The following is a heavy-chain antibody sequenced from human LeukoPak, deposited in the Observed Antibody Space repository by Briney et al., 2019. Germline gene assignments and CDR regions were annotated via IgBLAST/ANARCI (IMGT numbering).Heavy chain of an antibody. J-gene: IGHJ4*02. CDR1: AGSFSSYA. CDR2: IIPIFGTA. CDR3: ARMSAGYGYPFDY. D-gene: IGHD5-18*01. Sequence: SVKVSCKASAGSFSSYATSWVRQAPGQGLEWMGSIIPIFGTANYAQKFQGRVTITADESTSTAYMELSSLRSEDTAVYYCARMSAGYGYPFDYWGQGTLVTVSS. V-gene: IGHV1-69*15.